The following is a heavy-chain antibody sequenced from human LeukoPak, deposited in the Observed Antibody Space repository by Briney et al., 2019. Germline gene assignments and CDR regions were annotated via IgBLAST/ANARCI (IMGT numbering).Heavy chain of an antibody. J-gene: IGHJ4*02. CDR2: IYYSGIT. V-gene: IGHV4-39*07. D-gene: IGHD3-3*01. CDR1: RGSPTSTSYF. CDR3: AREMGHDLTEFDS. Sequence: SETPSLTCIVSRGSPTSTSYFSGWVRQPPREGLEWIGTIYYSGITYYNPSLKSRVTISIDTSKNQFSLKLNSVTAADTAFYYCAREMGHDLTEFDSWGQGTLVTVSS.